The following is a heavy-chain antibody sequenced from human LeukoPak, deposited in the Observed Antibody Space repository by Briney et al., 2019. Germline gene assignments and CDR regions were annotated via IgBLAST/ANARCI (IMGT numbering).Heavy chain of an antibody. CDR3: ARGKDGYNYGFDY. D-gene: IGHD5-24*01. CDR2: IIPIFGTA. CDR1: GYTFASYA. Sequence: SVKVSCKASGYTFASYAFSWVRQAPGQGLEWMGGIIPIFGTANYAQKFQGRVTITTDESTSTAYMELSSLRSEDTAVYYCARGKDGYNYGFDYWGQGTLVTVSS. J-gene: IGHJ4*02. V-gene: IGHV1-69*05.